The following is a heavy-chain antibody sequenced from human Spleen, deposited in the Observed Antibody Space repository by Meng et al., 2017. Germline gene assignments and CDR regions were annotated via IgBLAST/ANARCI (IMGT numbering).Heavy chain of an antibody. CDR2: IYYTGST. CDR3: ARARSVATLFAGGNWFDP. Sequence: SETLSLTCTVSSGSITTYYWSWIRQSPGKGLEWIGYIYYTGSTNYNPSLKSRLTISVDTSKDQLSLKLNSVTAADTAVYYCARARSVATLFAGGNWFDPWGQGTLVTVSS. D-gene: IGHD5-12*01. V-gene: IGHV4-59*01. J-gene: IGHJ5*02. CDR1: SGSITTYY.